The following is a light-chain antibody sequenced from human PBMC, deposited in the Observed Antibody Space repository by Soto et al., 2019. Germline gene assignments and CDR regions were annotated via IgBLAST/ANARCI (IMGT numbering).Light chain of an antibody. Sequence: DLQMTQSPSTLSASVGYRVTITGRASQSISSWLAWYQQKPGKAPKLLIYDASSLESGVPSRFSGSGSGTEFTLTLSGLQPDDFATYYCQQYHSSPWTFGQGTKVDI. CDR3: QQYHSSPWT. V-gene: IGKV1-5*01. CDR1: QSISSW. CDR2: DAS. J-gene: IGKJ1*01.